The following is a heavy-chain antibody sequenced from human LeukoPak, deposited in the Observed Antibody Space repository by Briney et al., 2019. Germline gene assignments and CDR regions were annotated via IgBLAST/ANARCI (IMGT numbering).Heavy chain of an antibody. CDR3: ARGRLLLDY. CDR2: INPSGGST. CDR1: GYTFTIYY. D-gene: IGHD2-15*01. J-gene: IGHJ4*02. Sequence: GASVKVSCEASGYTFTIYYIHWVRQAPGQGLEWMGMINPSGGSTSHAQKFQGRVTMTRDTSTSTVYMELSSLRSEDTAVYYCARGRLLLDYWGRGTLVTVSS. V-gene: IGHV1-46*01.